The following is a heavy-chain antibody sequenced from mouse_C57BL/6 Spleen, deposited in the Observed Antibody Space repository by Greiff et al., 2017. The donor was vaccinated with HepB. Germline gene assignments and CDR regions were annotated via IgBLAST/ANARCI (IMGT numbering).Heavy chain of an antibody. CDR3: ASAGYAMDY. Sequence: QVQLQQPGAELVRPGTSVKLSCKASGYTFTSYWMHWVKQRPGQVLEWIGVIDPSDSYTNYNQKFKGKATLTVDTSSSTAYMQLSSLTSEDSAVYYCASAGYAMDYWGQGTSVTVSS. J-gene: IGHJ4*01. CDR1: GYTFTSYW. V-gene: IGHV1-59*01. CDR2: IDPSDSYT.